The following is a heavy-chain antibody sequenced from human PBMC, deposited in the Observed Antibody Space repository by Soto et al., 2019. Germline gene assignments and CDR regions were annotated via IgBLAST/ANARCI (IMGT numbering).Heavy chain of an antibody. J-gene: IGHJ4*02. CDR1: GYTFTSYA. Sequence: ASVKVSCKASGYTFTSYAMHWVRQAPGQRLEWMGWINACNGNTKYAQKLQGRVTMTTDTSTSTAYMELRSLRSDDTAVYYCARVNRYYGSGSYYKLDYWGQGTLVTVSS. CDR2: INACNGNT. CDR3: ARVNRYYGSGSYYKLDY. D-gene: IGHD3-10*01. V-gene: IGHV1-3*01.